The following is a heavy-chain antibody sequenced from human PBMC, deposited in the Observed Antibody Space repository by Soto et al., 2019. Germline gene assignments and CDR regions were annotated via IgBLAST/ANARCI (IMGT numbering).Heavy chain of an antibody. CDR3: AIYRSIWFGELENWLDP. CDR2: IYYSGST. CDR1: GGSTSSSSYY. D-gene: IGHD3-10*01. Sequence: PSETLSLTCTVSGGSTSSSSYYWGWIRQPPGKGLEWIGSIYYSGSTYYNPSLKSRVTISVDTSKNQFSLKLSSVTAADTAVYYCAIYRSIWFGELENWLDPWGQGTQVTVSS. J-gene: IGHJ5*02. V-gene: IGHV4-39*01.